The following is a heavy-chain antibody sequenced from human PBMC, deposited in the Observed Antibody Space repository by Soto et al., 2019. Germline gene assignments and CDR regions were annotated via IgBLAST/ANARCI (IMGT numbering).Heavy chain of an antibody. V-gene: IGHV4-61*01. D-gene: IGHD3-22*01. CDR1: GGSVSSGSYY. CDR2: IYYSGST. J-gene: IGHJ3*02. CDR3: ARDTYYYDSSGYYYVNAFDI. Sequence: KPSETLSLTCTVSGGSVSSGSYYWSWIRQPPGKGLEWIGYIYYSGSTNYNPSLKSRVTISVDTSKNQFSLKLSSVTAADTAVYYCARDTYYYDSSGYYYVNAFDIWGQGTMVTVSS.